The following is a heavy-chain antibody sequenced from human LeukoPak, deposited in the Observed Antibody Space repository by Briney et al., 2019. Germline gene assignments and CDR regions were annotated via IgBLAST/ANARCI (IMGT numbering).Heavy chain of an antibody. CDR2: ISGSGGST. CDR1: GFTFSSYA. CDR3: AKDPRDSSSWQTWFDP. D-gene: IGHD6-13*01. J-gene: IGHJ5*02. V-gene: IGHV3-23*01. Sequence: GGSLRLSCAASGFTFSSYAMSWVRQAPGKGLAWVSAISGSGGSTYYADSVKGRFTISRDNSKNTLYLQMNSLRAEDTAVYYCAKDPRDSSSWQTWFDPWGQGTLVTVSS.